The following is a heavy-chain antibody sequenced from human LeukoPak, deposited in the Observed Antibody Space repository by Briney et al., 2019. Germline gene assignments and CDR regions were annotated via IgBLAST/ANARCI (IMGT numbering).Heavy chain of an antibody. J-gene: IGHJ5*02. Sequence: PSETLSLTCTVSGGSISSYYWNWIRQPPGKGLEWIGYIYYSGSTNYNPSLKSRVTISVDTSKNQFSLKLSSVTAADTAVYYCARHEDYYGSDIEGWFDPWGQGTLVTVSS. CDR1: GGSISSYY. CDR3: ARHEDYYGSDIEGWFDP. D-gene: IGHD3-10*01. CDR2: IYYSGST. V-gene: IGHV4-59*08.